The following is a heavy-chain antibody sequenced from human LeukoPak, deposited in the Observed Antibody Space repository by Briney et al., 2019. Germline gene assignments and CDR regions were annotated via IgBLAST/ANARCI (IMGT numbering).Heavy chain of an antibody. D-gene: IGHD6-19*01. CDR3: ARHAVYAGSGWAFDF. Sequence: SETLSLTCAVYGGSFSGYYWSWIRQPPGKGLEWIGEINHSGSTNYNPSLKSRVTISVDTSKNQFSLNLNSVTAADTAVYYCARHAVYAGSGWAFDFWGQGTLVTVFS. CDR2: INHSGST. CDR1: GGSFSGYY. V-gene: IGHV4-34*01. J-gene: IGHJ4*02.